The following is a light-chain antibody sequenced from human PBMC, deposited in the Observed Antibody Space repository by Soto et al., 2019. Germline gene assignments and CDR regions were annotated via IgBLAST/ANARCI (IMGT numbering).Light chain of an antibody. CDR1: QTISSW. CDR2: KAS. V-gene: IGKV1-5*03. Sequence: DIQMTQSPATLSGSVGDRVTITCRASQTISSWLAWYQQKPGKAPKLLIYKASTLKSGVPSRFSGSGSGTEFTLTISSLQPDDFATYYCQQSYSTPEGWTFGQGTKVDIK. CDR3: QQSYSTPEGWT. J-gene: IGKJ1*01.